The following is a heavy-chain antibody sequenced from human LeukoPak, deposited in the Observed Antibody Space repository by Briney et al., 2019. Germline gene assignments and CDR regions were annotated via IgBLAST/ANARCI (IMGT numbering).Heavy chain of an antibody. J-gene: IGHJ3*02. CDR2: INHSGST. V-gene: IGHV4-34*01. D-gene: IGHD3-22*01. CDR3: ARARFGISGYSPHDAFDI. CDR1: GGSFSGYY. Sequence: PSETLSLTCAVYGGSFSGYYWSWIRQPPGKGLEWIGEINHSGSTNYNPSLKSRVTISVDTSKNQFSLKLSSVIAADTAVYYCARARFGISGYSPHDAFDIWGQGTMVTVSS.